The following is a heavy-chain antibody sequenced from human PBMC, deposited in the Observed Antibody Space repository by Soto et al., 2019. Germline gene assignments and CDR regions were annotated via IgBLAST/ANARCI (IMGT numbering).Heavy chain of an antibody. CDR2: IYYSGST. J-gene: IGHJ4*02. CDR1: GGSISSSSYY. D-gene: IGHD3-10*01. V-gene: IGHV4-39*01. Sequence: SETLSLTCTVSGGSISSSSYYWSWIRQPPGKGLVCIGSIYYSGSTYYNPSLKSRVTISVDTSKNQFSLKLSSVTAADTVVYYCARRARAVRGVIPFDYWGQGTLVTVSS. CDR3: ARRARAVRGVIPFDY.